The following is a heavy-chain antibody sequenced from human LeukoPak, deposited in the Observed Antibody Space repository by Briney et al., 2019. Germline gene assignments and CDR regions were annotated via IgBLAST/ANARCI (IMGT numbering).Heavy chain of an antibody. CDR1: EFAFSNFA. V-gene: IGHV3-23*01. D-gene: IGHD3-22*01. J-gene: IGHJ3*02. Sequence: GGSLSLSCAASEFAFSNFAMSWVRQAPGKGLEWVSTFSGSGDTTYYAAPVRGRFPISRNHSKNSLSPHMNTLRAEDTAVYYCAKDLLQTVFFDSSGYYSDSFGMWGQGTMVTVSP. CDR2: FSGSGDTT. CDR3: AKDLLQTVFFDSSGYYSDSFGM.